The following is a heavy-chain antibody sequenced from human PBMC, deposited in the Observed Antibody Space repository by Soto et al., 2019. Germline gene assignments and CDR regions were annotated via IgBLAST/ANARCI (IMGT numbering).Heavy chain of an antibody. D-gene: IGHD5-12*01. CDR1: GFTFSSYA. V-gene: IGHV3-23*01. CDR3: AVLSGYENYDDNDY. Sequence: GGSLRLSCAASGFTFSSYAMSWVRQAPGKGLEWVSAISGSGGSTYYADSVKGRFTISRDNSKNTLYLQMNSLRAEDTAVYYCAVLSGYENYDDNDYWGQGTLVTVSS. CDR2: ISGSGGST. J-gene: IGHJ4*02.